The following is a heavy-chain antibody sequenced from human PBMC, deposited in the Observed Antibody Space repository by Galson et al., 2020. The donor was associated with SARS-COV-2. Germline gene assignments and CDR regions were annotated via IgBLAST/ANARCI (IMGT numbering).Heavy chain of an antibody. CDR3: AREVGDIVVVPAATMMDV. V-gene: IGHV1-69*04. CDR2: IIPILGIA. J-gene: IGHJ6*04. Sequence: ASVKVSCKASGGTFSSYTISWVRQAPGQGLEWMGRIIPILGIANYAQKFQGRVTITADKSTSTAYMELSSLRSEDTAVYYCAREVGDIVVVPAATMMDVWGKGTTVTVSS. D-gene: IGHD2-2*01. CDR1: GGTFSSYT.